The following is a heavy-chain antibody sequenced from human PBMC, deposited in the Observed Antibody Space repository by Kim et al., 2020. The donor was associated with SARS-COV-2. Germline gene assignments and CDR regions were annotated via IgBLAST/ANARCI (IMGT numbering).Heavy chain of an antibody. D-gene: IGHD2-2*01. CDR3: ASVIGRYCSSISCYGPLDY. CDR1: GDSVSSNSAA. Sequence: SQTLSLTCAISGDSVSSNSAAWNWIRQSPSRGLEWLGRTYYRSKWYNDYAVSVKSRITINPDTSKNQFSLQLNSVTPEDTAVYYCASVIGRYCSSISCYGPLDYWGQGTLVTVSS. CDR2: TYYRSKWYN. V-gene: IGHV6-1*01. J-gene: IGHJ4*02.